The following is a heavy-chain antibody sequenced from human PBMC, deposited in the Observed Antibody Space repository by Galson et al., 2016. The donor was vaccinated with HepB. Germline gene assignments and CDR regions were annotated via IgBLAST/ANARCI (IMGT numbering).Heavy chain of an antibody. J-gene: IGHJ4*02. CDR3: AHRRPLDYVDYSFDH. CDR2: IYWDDDK. CDR1: GFSLNTYGVG. D-gene: IGHD4-17*01. V-gene: IGHV2-5*02. Sequence: PALVKPTQTLTLTCTFSGFSLNTYGVGVGWIRQPPGKALEWLALIYWDDDKRHSPSLKSRLTITKDTSKNQVVLTMANMDPVDTATYYCAHRRPLDYVDYSFDHWGQGTLVTVSS.